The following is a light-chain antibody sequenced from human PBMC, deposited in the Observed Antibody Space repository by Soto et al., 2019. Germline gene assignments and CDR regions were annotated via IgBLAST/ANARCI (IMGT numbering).Light chain of an antibody. V-gene: IGKV3-15*01. Sequence: EIVMTQSPATLSVSPGERATLSCRASQSVGSSLAWYQQKPGQAPRLLVFGASTRATGIPARFSGSGSVTEFTLTISSLQSEDFAFYYCQQYNNWPPITCGQGTRLEIK. CDR1: QSVGSS. CDR2: GAS. J-gene: IGKJ5*01. CDR3: QQYNNWPPIT.